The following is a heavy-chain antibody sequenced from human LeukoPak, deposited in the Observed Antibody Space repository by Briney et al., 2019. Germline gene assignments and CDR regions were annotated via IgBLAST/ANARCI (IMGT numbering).Heavy chain of an antibody. D-gene: IGHD3-22*01. V-gene: IGHV3-30-3*01. CDR3: ARAMDYYHSSGYYDAYYFDY. J-gene: IGHJ4*02. Sequence: GRSLRPSCAASGFTFSSYAMHWVRQAPGKGLEWVAVISYDGSNKYYADSVKGRSTISRDNSKNTLYLQMNSLRAEDTAVYYCARAMDYYHSSGYYDAYYFDYWGQGTLVTVSS. CDR1: GFTFSSYA. CDR2: ISYDGSNK.